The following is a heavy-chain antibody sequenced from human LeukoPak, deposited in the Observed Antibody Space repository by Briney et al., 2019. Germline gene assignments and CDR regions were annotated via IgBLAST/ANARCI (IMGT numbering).Heavy chain of an antibody. CDR1: GFTVSSNY. CDR3: AKDDYYDSSGYLFDY. D-gene: IGHD3-22*01. V-gene: IGHV3-23*01. J-gene: IGHJ4*02. Sequence: GGSLRLSCAASGFTVSSNYMSWVRQAPGKGLEWVSAISGSGGSTYYADSVKGRFTISRDNSKNTLYLQMNSLRAEDTAVYYCAKDDYYDSSGYLFDYWGRGTLVTVSS. CDR2: ISGSGGST.